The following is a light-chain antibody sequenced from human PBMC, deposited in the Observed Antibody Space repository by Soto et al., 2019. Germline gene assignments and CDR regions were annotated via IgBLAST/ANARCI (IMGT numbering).Light chain of an antibody. V-gene: IGLV2-14*03. Sequence: QSVLAQPASVSLSPGQSITVSRTGISSDVGGSNYVSWYQQHPGKAPRLIIFDVNNRPSGVSPRFSGSKSGNTASLTISGLQAEDEAHYFCTSYRRGPLYVFGTGTKVTVL. CDR2: DVN. CDR1: SSDVGGSNY. J-gene: IGLJ1*01. CDR3: TSYRRGPLYV.